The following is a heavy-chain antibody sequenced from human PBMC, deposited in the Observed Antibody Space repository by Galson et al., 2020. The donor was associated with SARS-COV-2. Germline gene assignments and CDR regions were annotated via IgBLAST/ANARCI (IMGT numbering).Heavy chain of an antibody. Sequence: SETLSLTCTVSGGSISSSSYYWGWIRQPPGKGLEWIGSIYYSGSTYYNPSLKSRVTISVDTSKNQFSLKLSSVTAADTAVYYCARVVDYGDSYYYYGMDVWGQGTTVTVSS. CDR1: GGSISSSSYY. D-gene: IGHD4-17*01. V-gene: IGHV4-39*07. J-gene: IGHJ6*02. CDR2: IYYSGST. CDR3: ARVVDYGDSYYYYGMDV.